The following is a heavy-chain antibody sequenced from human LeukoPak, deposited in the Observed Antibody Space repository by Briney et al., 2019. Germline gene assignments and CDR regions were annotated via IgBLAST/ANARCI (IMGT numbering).Heavy chain of an antibody. J-gene: IGHJ3*02. CDR1: GXTFSSYW. CDR3: ARDPTVSNFHDAFDI. CDR2: IKKDGSQK. D-gene: IGHD4-17*01. V-gene: IGHV3-7*05. Sequence: GGSLRLSCVASGXTFSSYWMSWVRQAPGKGLEWVGTIKKDGSQKEYVDSMKGRLTISRDNAKNSLYLQMNSPRAEDTAMYYCARDPTVSNFHDAFDIWGQGTMVTVSS.